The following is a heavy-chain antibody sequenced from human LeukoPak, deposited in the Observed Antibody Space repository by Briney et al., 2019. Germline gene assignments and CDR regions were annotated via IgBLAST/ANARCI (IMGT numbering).Heavy chain of an antibody. D-gene: IGHD3-22*01. CDR3: AKSRIVAGGEYFQH. Sequence: GGSLRLSCAASGFTFSSYGMHWVRQAPGRGLEWVAFIRYDGSNKYYADSVEGRFTISRDNSKNTLYLQMNSLRAEDTAVYYCAKSRIVAGGEYFQHWGQGTLVTVSS. V-gene: IGHV3-30*02. CDR2: IRYDGSNK. J-gene: IGHJ1*01. CDR1: GFTFSSYG.